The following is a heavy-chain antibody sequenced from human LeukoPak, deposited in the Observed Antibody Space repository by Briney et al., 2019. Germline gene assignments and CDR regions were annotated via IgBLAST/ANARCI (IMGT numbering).Heavy chain of an antibody. CDR1: GYTFTSYG. CDR2: ISAYNGNT. CDR3: AIQSTVTTFLAPDY. D-gene: IGHD4-11*01. V-gene: IGHV1-18*01. Sequence: GASVKVSCKASGYTFTSYGISWVRQAPGQGLEWMGWISAYNGNTNYAQKLQGRVTMTTDTSTSTAYMELRSLRSDDTAVYYCAIQSTVTTFLAPDYWGQGTLVTVSS. J-gene: IGHJ4*02.